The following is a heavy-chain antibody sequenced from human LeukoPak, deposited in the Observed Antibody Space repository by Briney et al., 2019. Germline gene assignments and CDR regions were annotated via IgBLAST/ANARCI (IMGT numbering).Heavy chain of an antibody. J-gene: IGHJ5*02. CDR1: GFTSSNYA. CDR2: ITGSGGST. D-gene: IGHD2-15*01. V-gene: IGHV3-23*01. Sequence: GGSLRLSCAASGFTSSNYAMNWVRQAPGKGLEWVSTITGSGGSTYYADSVKGRFSISRDNAKNSLYLQMKSLRAEDTAVYYCARDLGLDNWFDPWGQGTLVTVSS. CDR3: ARDLGLDNWFDP.